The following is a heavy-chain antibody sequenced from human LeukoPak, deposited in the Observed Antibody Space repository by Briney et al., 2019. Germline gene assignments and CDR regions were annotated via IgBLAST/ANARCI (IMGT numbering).Heavy chain of an antibody. Sequence: PSETLSLTCTVSGGSLSSYYWSWIRQPPGKGLEWIGDIYYSGSTNYNPPLTSRVTISVDPSKHQFCLKLGSEPPADPVLCYCARDNRITHDGWFDPWGQGTLVTVSS. V-gene: IGHV4-59*01. CDR2: IYYSGST. D-gene: IGHD1-14*01. CDR1: GGSLSSYY. J-gene: IGHJ5*02. CDR3: ARDNRITHDGWFDP.